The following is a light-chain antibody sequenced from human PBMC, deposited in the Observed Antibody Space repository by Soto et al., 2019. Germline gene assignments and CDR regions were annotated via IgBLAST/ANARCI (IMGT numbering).Light chain of an antibody. Sequence: DIQMTQSPSTLSASVGDRVTITCRASQRINSWLAWYQQKPGKAPNLLIYDASTLESGVPSRFSGSGSGTEFTLTIASLQPGDFATYYCQQYEALWTFGQGTQVEIK. V-gene: IGKV1-5*01. CDR1: QRINSW. CDR3: QQYEALWT. J-gene: IGKJ1*01. CDR2: DAS.